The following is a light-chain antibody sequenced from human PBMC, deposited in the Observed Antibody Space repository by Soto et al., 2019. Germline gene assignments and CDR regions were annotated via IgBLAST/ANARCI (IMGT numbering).Light chain of an antibody. Sequence: EIVMTQSPATLSVSPGERVTLSCRASQSVGSNLAWYQQRPGQAPRLLIYGASTRATGIPVRFSGSGSGTEFTLNISSLQSEVFAVYYCQHCNNWCAFGQGTRLEIK. V-gene: IGKV3D-15*01. CDR1: QSVGSN. J-gene: IGKJ5*01. CDR3: QHCNNWCA. CDR2: GAS.